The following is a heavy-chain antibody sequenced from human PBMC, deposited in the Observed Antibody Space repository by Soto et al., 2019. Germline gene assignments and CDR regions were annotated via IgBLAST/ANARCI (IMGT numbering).Heavy chain of an antibody. Sequence: EVQLVQSGAEVKKPGESLRISCKASGYSFTTYWITWVRQVPGNGLEWMGRIDPSDSYTDYSPSFQGHVTVSVDKSTRTAYLQWSSLKASDNGIYYCARRIAAAGHNWFDPWGQGTLVIVSS. CDR2: IDPSDSYT. CDR1: GYSFTTYW. D-gene: IGHD6-13*01. J-gene: IGHJ5*02. V-gene: IGHV5-10-1*01. CDR3: ARRIAAAGHNWFDP.